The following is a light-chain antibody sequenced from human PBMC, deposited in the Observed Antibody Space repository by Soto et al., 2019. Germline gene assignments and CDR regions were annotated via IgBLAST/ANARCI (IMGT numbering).Light chain of an antibody. CDR2: VLRDGDH. Sequence: QLVLTQSPSASDSLGASVKLTCTLSSAHSNYAIAWHQQLPEKGPRYLMKVLRDGDHTKADGIPDRFSASSSGADRYLTISGLQSDDEADYYCQAWGSGGVFGGGTKLTVL. J-gene: IGLJ3*02. CDR1: SAHSNYA. CDR3: QAWGSGGV. V-gene: IGLV4-69*01.